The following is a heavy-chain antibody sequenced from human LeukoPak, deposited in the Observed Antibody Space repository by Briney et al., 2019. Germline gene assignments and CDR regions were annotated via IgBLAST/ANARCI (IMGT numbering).Heavy chain of an antibody. J-gene: IGHJ5*02. CDR1: GYTFTGYY. CDR3: ARVPIPYGSGSYYKGGGGWFDP. D-gene: IGHD3-10*01. Sequence: ASVKVSCKASGYTFTGYYMHWVRQAPGQGLEWMGRINPNSGGTNYAQKFQGSVTMTRDTSISTAYMELSRLRSDDTAVYYCARVPIPYGSGSYYKGGGGWFDPWGQGTLVTVSS. V-gene: IGHV1-2*06. CDR2: INPNSGGT.